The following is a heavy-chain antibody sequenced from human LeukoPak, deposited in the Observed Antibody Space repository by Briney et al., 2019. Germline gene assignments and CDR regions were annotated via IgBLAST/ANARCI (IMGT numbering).Heavy chain of an antibody. V-gene: IGHV3-23*01. D-gene: IGHD3-10*01. J-gene: IGHJ4*02. CDR3: ANSVRGAY. Sequence: GGSLRLSCAASGFTFSNYAMSWVRQAPGKGLEWVSGVSGSGGVTYHAESVKGRFTISRDNSKNTLYLQMNSLRAEDTAVYYCANSVRGAYWGQGTLVTVFS. CDR2: VSGSGGVT. CDR1: GFTFSNYA.